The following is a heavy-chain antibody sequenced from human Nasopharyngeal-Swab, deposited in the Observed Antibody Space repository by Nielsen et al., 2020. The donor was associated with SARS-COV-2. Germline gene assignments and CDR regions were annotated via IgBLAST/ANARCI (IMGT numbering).Heavy chain of an antibody. CDR1: GRSISGSDW. Sequence: SETLSLTFAVSGRSISGSDWWRWVRQPPGQGLEWIGETSPDGGTNYHPSLKGRVIVSVDRSKHLFSLSLKSVTAADTAVYYCASSSSEKRGHDSWGQGTLVTVSS. J-gene: IGHJ4*02. CDR2: TSPDGGT. CDR3: ASSSSEKRGHDS. V-gene: IGHV4-4*02. D-gene: IGHD6-6*01.